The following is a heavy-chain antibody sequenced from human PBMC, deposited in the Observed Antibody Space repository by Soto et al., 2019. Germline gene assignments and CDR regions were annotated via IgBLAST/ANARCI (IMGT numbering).Heavy chain of an antibody. Sequence: EVQLLESGGGLVQPGGSLRLSCAASGFTFSSYAMSWVRQAPGKGLEWVSVIRSSGDRTYYADSVKGRFTISRDNSKNTLYRQINSRRAEDTAVYYWAKRQGPGTPYYDAMDAWGQGTTVTVSS. V-gene: IGHV3-23*01. CDR3: AKRQGPGTPYYDAMDA. CDR2: IRSSGDRT. CDR1: GFTFSSYA. D-gene: IGHD1-1*01. J-gene: IGHJ6*02.